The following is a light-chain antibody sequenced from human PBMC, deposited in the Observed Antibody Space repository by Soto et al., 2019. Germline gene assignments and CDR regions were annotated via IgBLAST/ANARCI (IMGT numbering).Light chain of an antibody. Sequence: EIVMTQSPATLSVSPGERATLSCRASHSVSSNLAWYQQKPGQAPRLLIYGVSARASGIPARFSGSGSGTEFTLTISTLQSEDFAVYYCHQYNTWPLTFGGGTKVEIK. CDR1: HSVSSN. J-gene: IGKJ4*01. V-gene: IGKV3-15*01. CDR2: GVS. CDR3: HQYNTWPLT.